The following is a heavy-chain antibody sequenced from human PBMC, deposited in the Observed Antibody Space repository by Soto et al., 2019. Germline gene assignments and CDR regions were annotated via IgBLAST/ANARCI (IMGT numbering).Heavy chain of an antibody. J-gene: IGHJ6*02. V-gene: IGHV3-21*01. CDR1: GSTFSTYI. Sequence: EVQLVESGGGLVKPGGSLRLSCAVSGSTFSTYIMNWVRQAPGKGLEWVSSISVSSRYIYYADSVKGRFTISRDNAKNSLYLQMNSLSAEDTAVYYCARTTIFGASGMDVWGQGTTVTVSS. CDR2: ISVSSRYI. CDR3: ARTTIFGASGMDV. D-gene: IGHD3-3*01.